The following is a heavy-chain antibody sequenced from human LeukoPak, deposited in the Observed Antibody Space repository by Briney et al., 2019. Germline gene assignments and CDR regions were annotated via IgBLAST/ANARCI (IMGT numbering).Heavy chain of an antibody. D-gene: IGHD3-3*01. CDR2: IYSGGST. CDR3: ARDQYYDFWSGYYPLPYFDY. V-gene: IGHV3-66*01. J-gene: IGHJ4*02. Sequence: GGSLRLSCAASGFTVSSNYMSWVRQAPGKGLEWVSVIYSGGSTYYADSVKGRFTISRDNAKNSLYLQMNSLRDEDTAVYYCARDQYYDFWSGYYPLPYFDYWGQGTLVTVSS. CDR1: GFTVSSNY.